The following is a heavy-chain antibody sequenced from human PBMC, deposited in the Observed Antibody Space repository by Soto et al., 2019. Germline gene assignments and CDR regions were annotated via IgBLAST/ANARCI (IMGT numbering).Heavy chain of an antibody. J-gene: IGHJ4*02. D-gene: IGHD3-10*01. Sequence: SETLSLTCAVYGGSFSGYYWSWIRQPPGKGLEWIGEINHSGSTNYNPSLKSRVTISVDTSKNQFSLKLSSLRSEDTAVYYCARAPEVYGSGSYNDYWGQGTLVTVSS. CDR3: ARAPEVYGSGSYNDY. V-gene: IGHV4-34*01. CDR1: GGSFSGYY. CDR2: INHSGST.